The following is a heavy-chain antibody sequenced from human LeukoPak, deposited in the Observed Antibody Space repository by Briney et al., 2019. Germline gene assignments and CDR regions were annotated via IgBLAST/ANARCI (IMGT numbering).Heavy chain of an antibody. CDR3: N. J-gene: IGHJ4*02. V-gene: IGHV3-66*01. CDR2: IYSGGST. Sequence: GGSLRLSCAASGFTVSSNYMSWVRQAPGKGLEWVSVIYSGGSTYYADSVKGRFTISRDNSKNTVYLQMDSLRFEDAAVRFDNWGQGTLVTVSS. CDR1: GFTVSSNY.